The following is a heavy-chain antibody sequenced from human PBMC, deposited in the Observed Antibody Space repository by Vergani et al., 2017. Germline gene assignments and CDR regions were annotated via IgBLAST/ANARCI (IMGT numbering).Heavy chain of an antibody. J-gene: IGHJ4*01. Sequence: EVQLVESGGGLVKPGGSLRLSCAASGFTFSSYSMNWVCQAPGKGLEWVSSIISSSSYIYYADSVKGRFTISRDNAKNTLYLQMSSLRAEDTAVYYCARSIAAAGLFDYWGQGTLVTVSS. CDR3: ARSIAAAGLFDY. V-gene: IGHV3-21*01. D-gene: IGHD6-13*01. CDR2: IISSSSYI. CDR1: GFTFSSYS.